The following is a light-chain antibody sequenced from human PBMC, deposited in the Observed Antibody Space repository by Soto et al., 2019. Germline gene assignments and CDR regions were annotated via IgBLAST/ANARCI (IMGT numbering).Light chain of an antibody. CDR1: QGISSF. Sequence: DIQMTQSPSSLSASVGDRVTVTCRASQGISSFLAWYQQKPGKVPKLLIYAASTLQPGVPSRFSGSGYGTDITLTISSRQPEDVATYYCQKYDSAPSLTFGGGTKVEIK. CDR3: QKYDSAPSLT. J-gene: IGKJ4*01. V-gene: IGKV1-27*01. CDR2: AAS.